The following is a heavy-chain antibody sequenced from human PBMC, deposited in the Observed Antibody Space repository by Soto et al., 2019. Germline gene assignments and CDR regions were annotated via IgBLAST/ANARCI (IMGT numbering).Heavy chain of an antibody. CDR3: ARVSTGYYGKYYFDY. J-gene: IGHJ4*02. V-gene: IGHV1-69*13. CDR1: GGTFSSYA. CDR2: IIPIFGTA. D-gene: IGHD3-9*01. Sequence: SVKVSCKASGGTFSSYAISWVRQAPGQGLEWMGGIIPIFGTANYAQKFQGRVTITADESTSTAYMELSSLRSEDTAVYYCARVSTGYYGKYYFDYWGQGTLVTVSS.